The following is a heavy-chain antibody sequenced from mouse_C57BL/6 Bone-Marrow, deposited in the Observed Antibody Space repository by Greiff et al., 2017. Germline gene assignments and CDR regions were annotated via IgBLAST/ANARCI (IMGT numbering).Heavy chain of an antibody. J-gene: IGHJ3*01. CDR1: GYTFTDYY. V-gene: IGHV1-19*01. Sequence: VQLQQSGPVLVKPGASVKMSCKASGYTFTDYYMNWVKQSHGKSLEWIGVINPYNGGTSYNQKFKGKATLTVDKSSSTAYIALNSLTSEDSAVYYCARGPAWFAYWGQGTLVTVSA. CDR2: INPYNGGT. CDR3: ARGPAWFAY.